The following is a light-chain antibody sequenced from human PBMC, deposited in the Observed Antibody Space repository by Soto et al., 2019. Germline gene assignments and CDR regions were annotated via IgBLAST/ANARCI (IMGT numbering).Light chain of an antibody. CDR2: KAS. V-gene: IGKV1-5*03. CDR1: QSVSDW. J-gene: IGKJ1*01. CDR3: QHYYSYSGT. Sequence: DIQMTQSPSTLSASVGDRVTITCRASQSVSDWLAWYQQKPGKAPKLLIYKASSLESGVPSRFSGSGSGTEYTLTISSLQPDDFATYYYQHYYSYSGTFGQGTKVEIK.